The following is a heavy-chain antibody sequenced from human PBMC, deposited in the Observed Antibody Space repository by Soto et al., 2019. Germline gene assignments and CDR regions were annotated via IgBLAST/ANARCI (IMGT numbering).Heavy chain of an antibody. V-gene: IGHV3-23*01. D-gene: IGHD3-10*01. Sequence: EVQLLESGGGLVQPGGSLRLSCVASGFAFSNYALGWVRQAPGKGLEWVSGISGGSETTSYADSVKGRFTISRDNSKDTLFLQMNSLRAEDTATYFCAKDLDGGFGELFLDKRGQGTLVTVSS. CDR3: AKDLDGGFGELFLDK. J-gene: IGHJ4*02. CDR2: ISGGSETT. CDR1: GFAFSNYA.